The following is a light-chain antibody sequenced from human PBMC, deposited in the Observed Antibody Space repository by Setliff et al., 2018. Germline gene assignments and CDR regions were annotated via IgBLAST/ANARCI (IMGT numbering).Light chain of an antibody. V-gene: IGLV1-47*01. CDR2: RNN. J-gene: IGLJ1*01. CDR1: TSNIGKNF. CDR3: ATWDDSLSAYV. Sequence: QSALTQPPSASGTPGQSVTISCSGSTSNIGKNFVYWYQQVPGTVPKLLIYRNNQRPSGVSDRFSGSKSGTSASLAISGLRSEDGADCYCATWDDSLSAYVFGTGTKVTVL.